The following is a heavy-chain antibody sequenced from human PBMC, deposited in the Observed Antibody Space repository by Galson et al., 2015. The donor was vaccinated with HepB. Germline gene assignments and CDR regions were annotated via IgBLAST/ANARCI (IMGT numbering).Heavy chain of an antibody. CDR2: ITGSGDKT. Sequence: SLRLSCAGSGFTFSSYAMDWVRQAPGKGLEWVSLITGSGDKTYSADSVTGRFTISRDNSTNMVFLPMSSLRVEDTAVYYCATRGGGQLGPPFDFWGQGNLVTVSS. CDR1: GFTFSSYA. CDR3: ATRGGGQLGPPFDF. J-gene: IGHJ4*02. V-gene: IGHV3-23*01. D-gene: IGHD3-16*01.